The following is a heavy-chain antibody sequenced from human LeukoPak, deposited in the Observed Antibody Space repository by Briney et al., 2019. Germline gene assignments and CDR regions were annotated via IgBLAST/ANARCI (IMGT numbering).Heavy chain of an antibody. D-gene: IGHD6-19*01. V-gene: IGHV3-23*01. CDR1: GYTFSSYA. Sequence: GGSLRLSCAASGYTFSSYAMSWVRQAPGKGLEWVSAISGSGGSTYYADSVKGRFTISRDNSKNTLYLQMNSLRAEDTAVYYCARDVAVAGYNWFDPWGQGTLVTVSS. CDR3: ARDVAVAGYNWFDP. CDR2: ISGSGGST. J-gene: IGHJ5*02.